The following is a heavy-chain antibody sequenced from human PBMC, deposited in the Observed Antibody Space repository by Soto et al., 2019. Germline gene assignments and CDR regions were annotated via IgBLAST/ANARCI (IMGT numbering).Heavy chain of an antibody. D-gene: IGHD1-26*01. V-gene: IGHV4-4*02. J-gene: IGHJ4*02. Sequence: PSETLSLTCAVSGGSFTSNNWWTWVRQPPGQGLEWIGEIYRTGSTNYNPSLKSRVTISLDKSENQFSLKMNSLTAADTAVYYCASRNPGASVDYWGQGTVVTVSS. CDR3: ASRNPGASVDY. CDR1: GGSFTSNNW. CDR2: IYRTGST.